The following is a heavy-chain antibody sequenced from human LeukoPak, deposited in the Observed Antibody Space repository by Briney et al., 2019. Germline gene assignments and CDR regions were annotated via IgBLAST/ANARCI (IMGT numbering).Heavy chain of an antibody. Sequence: PSETLSLTCTVSGGSISSGGYYWSWIRQHPGKGLEWIGYIYYSGSTYYNPSLKSRVTISVDTSKNQFSLKLSSVTAADTAVYYCARGQLDIYYYGMDVWGQGTTVTVSS. CDR2: IYYSGST. D-gene: IGHD1-1*01. CDR3: ARGQLDIYYYGMDV. V-gene: IGHV4-31*03. J-gene: IGHJ6*02. CDR1: GGSISSGGYY.